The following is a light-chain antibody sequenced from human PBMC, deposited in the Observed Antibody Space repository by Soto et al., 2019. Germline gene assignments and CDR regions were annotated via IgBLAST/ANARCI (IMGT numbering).Light chain of an antibody. CDR3: QQYNSYSGM. J-gene: IGKJ1*01. CDR1: QTIGSW. V-gene: IGKV1-5*01. CDR2: DAS. Sequence: DIQITRSPSSLSSSLEDIGIITFRASQTIGSWLAWYQQKPGRAPKLLIFDASSLESGVPSRFSGNGSGTEFTLTISGLQPDDFASYYCQQYNSYSGMFGQGTKVHIK.